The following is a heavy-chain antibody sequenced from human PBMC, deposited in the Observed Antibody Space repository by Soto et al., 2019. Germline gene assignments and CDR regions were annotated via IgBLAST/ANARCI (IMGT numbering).Heavy chain of an antibody. Sequence: GGSLRLSCAGSGFAFSGYWMHWVRQAPGKGLVWVSRLNTDESTINYADSVKGRFTVSRDNAKNMLYLQMDSLRAEDTAVYYCVLFNSTSGFDYWGQGALVTVSS. CDR3: VLFNSTSGFDY. J-gene: IGHJ4*02. V-gene: IGHV3-74*01. CDR2: LNTDESTI. D-gene: IGHD6-6*01. CDR1: GFAFSGYW.